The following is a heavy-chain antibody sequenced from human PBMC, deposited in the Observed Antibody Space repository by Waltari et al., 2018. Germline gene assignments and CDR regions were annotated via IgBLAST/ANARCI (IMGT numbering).Heavy chain of an antibody. D-gene: IGHD5-12*01. J-gene: IGHJ4*02. Sequence: EVQLVETGGGLIQPGGSLRLSCAASGFTVSSNYMSWVRPDPGKGLEWVSVIYSGGSTYYADSVKGRFTISRDNSKNTLYLQMNSLRAEDTAVYYCARDGKDGYNYGWGQGTLVTVSS. CDR2: IYSGGST. V-gene: IGHV3-53*02. CDR3: ARDGKDGYNYG. CDR1: GFTVSSNY.